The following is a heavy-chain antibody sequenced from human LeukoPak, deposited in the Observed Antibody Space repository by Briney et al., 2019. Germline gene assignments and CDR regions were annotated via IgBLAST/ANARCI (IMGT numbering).Heavy chain of an antibody. V-gene: IGHV3-23*01. J-gene: IGHJ5*02. CDR3: AKDLYSSVRGWFDP. D-gene: IGHD6-19*01. Sequence: GSLRLSCAASGFTFSSYAMSWVRQAPGKGLEWVSAISGSGGSIYYADSVKGRFTISRDNSKNTLYLQMNSLRAEDTAVYYCAKDLYSSVRGWFDPWGQGTLVTVSS. CDR1: GFTFSSYA. CDR2: ISGSGGSI.